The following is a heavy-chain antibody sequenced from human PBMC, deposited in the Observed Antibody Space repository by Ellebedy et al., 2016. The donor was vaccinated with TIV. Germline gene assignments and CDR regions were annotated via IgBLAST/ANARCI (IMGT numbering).Heavy chain of an antibody. V-gene: IGHV6-1*01. CDR2: TYYRSKWSS. J-gene: IGHJ6*02. D-gene: IGHD6-25*01. CDR3: ARAMRAAAADGMDV. CDR1: GDSVSSYSAA. Sequence: MPSETLSLTCAISGDSVSSYSAAWNWIRQSPSRGLEWLGRTYYRSKWSSDYAVSVKSRITINPDTSKNQFSLQLNSVTPEDSAVYYCARAMRAAAADGMDVWGQGTTVTVSS.